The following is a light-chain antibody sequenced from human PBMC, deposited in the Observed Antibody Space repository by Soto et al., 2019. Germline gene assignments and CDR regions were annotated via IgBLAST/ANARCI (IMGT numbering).Light chain of an antibody. CDR3: QQYNSYSPET. Sequence: DIQMTQSPSTLSASVGARGTITCRASQGSSSWLAWYQQKPGKAPKLLIYDASSLESGVPSRFSGSGSGTEFTLTISSLQPDDFATYYCQQYNSYSPETFGQGTKVDI. CDR2: DAS. J-gene: IGKJ1*01. V-gene: IGKV1-5*01. CDR1: QGSSSW.